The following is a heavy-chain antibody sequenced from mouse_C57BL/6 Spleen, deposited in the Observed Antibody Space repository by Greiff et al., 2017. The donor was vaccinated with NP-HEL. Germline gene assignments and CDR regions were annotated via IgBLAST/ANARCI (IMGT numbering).Heavy chain of an antibody. CDR3: ATYYDGSSYRSAMDY. D-gene: IGHD1-1*01. V-gene: IGHV1-81*01. CDR2: IYPRSGNT. J-gene: IGHJ4*01. Sequence: VQLQQSGAELARPGASVKLSCKASGYTFTSYGISWVKQRTGQGLEWIGEIYPRSGNTYYNEKFKGKATLTADKSSSTAYMELRSLTSEDSAVYFWATYYDGSSYRSAMDYWGQGTSVTVSS. CDR1: GYTFTSYG.